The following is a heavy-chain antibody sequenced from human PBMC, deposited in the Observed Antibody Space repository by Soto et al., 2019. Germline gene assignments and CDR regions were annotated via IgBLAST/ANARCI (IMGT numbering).Heavy chain of an antibody. CDR3: ARDLRPRTYYYDSSGY. J-gene: IGHJ4*02. Sequence: QVQLVQSGAEVKKPGSSVKVSCKASGGTFTSYAISWVRQAPGHGLEWLGGIIPIFGTANYAQKFQGRVTMTADESTSTAYMELSSLRSEDTAVYYCARDLRPRTYYYDSSGYWGQGTLVTVSS. D-gene: IGHD3-22*01. CDR1: GGTFTSYA. V-gene: IGHV1-69*01. CDR2: IIPIFGTA.